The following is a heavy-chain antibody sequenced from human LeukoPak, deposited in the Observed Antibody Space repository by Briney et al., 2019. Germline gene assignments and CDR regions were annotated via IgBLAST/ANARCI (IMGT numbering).Heavy chain of an antibody. CDR2: ISGSGGST. J-gene: IGHJ4*02. D-gene: IGHD3-22*01. Sequence: PGGSLRLSCAASGFTFSSYAMSWVRQAPGKGLEWVSAISGSGGSTYYADSVKGRFTISRDNSKNTLYLQMNSLRAEGTAVYYCAKDLTMIVVVMRRGYWGQGTLVTVSS. CDR3: AKDLTMIVVVMRRGY. CDR1: GFTFSSYA. V-gene: IGHV3-23*01.